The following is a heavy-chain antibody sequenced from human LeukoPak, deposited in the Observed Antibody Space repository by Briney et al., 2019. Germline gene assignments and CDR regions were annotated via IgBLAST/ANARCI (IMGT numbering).Heavy chain of an antibody. V-gene: IGHV4-34*01. CDR3: ARGPASGSNFAWFDP. J-gene: IGHJ5*02. Sequence: SETLSLTCAVYGGSLSNYYWSWIRQPPGKGLEWIGEINHSGSTKYNPSLKSRVTISVDMSKNQFSLQLTSVTAVDTAVYYCARGPASGSNFAWFDPWGQGTLVTVSS. CDR1: GGSLSNYY. D-gene: IGHD3-10*01. CDR2: INHSGST.